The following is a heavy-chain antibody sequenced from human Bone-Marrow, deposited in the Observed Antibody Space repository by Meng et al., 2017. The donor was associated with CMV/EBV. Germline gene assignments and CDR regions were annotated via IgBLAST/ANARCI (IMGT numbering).Heavy chain of an antibody. CDR2: IYYSGST. CDR1: GGSISSSSYY. J-gene: IGHJ4*02. V-gene: IGHV4-39*07. Sequence: SETLSLTCTVSGGSISSSSYYWGWIRQPPGKGLEWIGSIYYSGSTYYNPSLKSRVTMSVDTSKNQLSLILEAVTAADTAVYYCARYDFWTSPEGGYFDSWGQGTLVTGSS. D-gene: IGHD3-3*01. CDR3: ARYDFWTSPEGGYFDS.